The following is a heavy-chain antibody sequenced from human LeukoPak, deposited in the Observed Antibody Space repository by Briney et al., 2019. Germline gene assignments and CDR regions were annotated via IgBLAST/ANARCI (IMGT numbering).Heavy chain of an antibody. CDR3: AKQFSSSWPYYFDY. CDR1: GFTFSSYG. J-gene: IGHJ4*02. Sequence: GGSLRLSCAASGFTFSSYGMHWVRQAPGKGLEWAAVISYDGTNKYYSDSVKGRFTISRDNSKNTLYLQMNSLRAEDTAVYSCAKQFSSSWPYYFDYWGQGTLVTVSS. V-gene: IGHV3-30*18. CDR2: ISYDGTNK. D-gene: IGHD6-13*01.